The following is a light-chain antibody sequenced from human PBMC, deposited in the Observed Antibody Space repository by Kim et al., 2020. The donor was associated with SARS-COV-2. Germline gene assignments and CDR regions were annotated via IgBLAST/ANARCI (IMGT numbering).Light chain of an antibody. J-gene: IGKJ3*01. CDR1: QSVRSN. CDR3: HQYDRWPPALT. V-gene: IGKV3D-15*01. CDR2: SAS. Sequence: EIVMTQSPATLSVSPGERATPSCRASQSVRSNLAWYQQKPGQAPRLLIYSASTRAAGIPARFSGSGSGTEFTLTISSLQSEDFAVYYCHQYDRWPPALTFGPGTKVDIK.